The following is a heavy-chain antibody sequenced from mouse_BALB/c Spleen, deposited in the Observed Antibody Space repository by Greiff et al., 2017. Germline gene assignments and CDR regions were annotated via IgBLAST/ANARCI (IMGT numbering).Heavy chain of an antibody. V-gene: IGHV14-3*02. CDR1: GFNIKDTY. CDR2: IDPANGNT. J-gene: IGHJ4*01. D-gene: IGHD1-1*01. Sequence: EVKLLESGAELVKPGASVKLSCTASGFNIKDTYMHWVKQRPEQGLEWIGRIDPANGNTKYDPKFQGKATITADTSSNTAYLQLSSLTSEDTAVYYCAREGDYYGSLYYYAMDYWGQGTSVTVSS. CDR3: AREGDYYGSLYYYAMDY.